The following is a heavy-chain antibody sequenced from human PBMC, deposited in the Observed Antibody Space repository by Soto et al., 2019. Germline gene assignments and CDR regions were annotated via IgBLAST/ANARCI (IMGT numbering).Heavy chain of an antibody. V-gene: IGHV3-21*01. CDR3: ARSFFGDSSVSDAFDI. Sequence: GGSLRLSCAASGFTFSSYSMNWVRQAPGKGLEWVSSISSSSSYIYYADSVKGRFTISRDNAKNSLYLQMNSLRAEDTAVYYCARSFFGDSSVSDAFDIWGQGTMVTVSS. CDR1: GFTFSSYS. D-gene: IGHD6-19*01. J-gene: IGHJ3*02. CDR2: ISSSSSYI.